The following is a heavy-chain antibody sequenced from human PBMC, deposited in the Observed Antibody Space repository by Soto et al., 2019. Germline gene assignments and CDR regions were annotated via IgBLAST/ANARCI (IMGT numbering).Heavy chain of an antibody. Sequence: SETLSPTCAVSGGSISSGGYSWSWIRQPPGKGLEWIGYIYHSGSTYYNPSLKSRVTISVDRSKNQFSLKLSSVTAADTAVYYCARGPIVGATKAFDYWGQGTLVTVSS. CDR3: ARGPIVGATKAFDY. J-gene: IGHJ4*02. D-gene: IGHD1-26*01. CDR1: GGSISSGGYS. CDR2: IYHSGST. V-gene: IGHV4-30-2*01.